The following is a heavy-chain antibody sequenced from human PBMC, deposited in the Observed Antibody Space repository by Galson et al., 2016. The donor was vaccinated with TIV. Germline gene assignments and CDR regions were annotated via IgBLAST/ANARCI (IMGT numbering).Heavy chain of an antibody. D-gene: IGHD3-3*01. J-gene: IGHJ4*02. CDR1: GGSISSSSYY. CDR2: INYSGST. Sequence: SETLSLTCTVSGGSISSSSYYWGWIRQPPGKGLEWIGSINYSGSTYYNPSLKSRVTISVDTSRKQFSLKLRSVTAADTAVYYCARPAYDFWSGYSYWGQGTLVTVSS. V-gene: IGHV4-39*01. CDR3: ARPAYDFWSGYSY.